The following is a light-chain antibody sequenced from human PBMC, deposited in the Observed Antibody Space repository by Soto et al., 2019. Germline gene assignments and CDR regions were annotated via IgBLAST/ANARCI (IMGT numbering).Light chain of an antibody. CDR3: QQSYSSPRT. CDR1: QNINNY. J-gene: IGKJ1*01. Sequence: DIQMTQSPSSLSASVGDRVTITCRASQNINNYLNWYQQKPGKAPKLMIYAASTLQRGVPSRFSGSGSGTDFTLTISSLQPEDFATYYCQQSYSSPRTFGQGTKVENK. V-gene: IGKV1-39*01. CDR2: AAS.